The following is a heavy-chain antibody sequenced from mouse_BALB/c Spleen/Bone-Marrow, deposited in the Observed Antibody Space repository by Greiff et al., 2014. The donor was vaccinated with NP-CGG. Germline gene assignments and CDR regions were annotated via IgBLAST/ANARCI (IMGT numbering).Heavy chain of an antibody. Sequence: VQLQQSGAELGMPGASVKMSCKASGYTFTDNWMYWVKQRPGQGLEWIGAIDTSDSYTNFNQKFMGKASLTVDASSSTAYMQVSSLTSDDSVVYYCARGGHDFSLDYWGQGTSVTVSS. J-gene: IGHJ4*01. D-gene: IGHD2-4*01. CDR2: IDTSDSYT. CDR1: GYTFTDNW. V-gene: IGHV1-69*01. CDR3: ARGGHDFSLDY.